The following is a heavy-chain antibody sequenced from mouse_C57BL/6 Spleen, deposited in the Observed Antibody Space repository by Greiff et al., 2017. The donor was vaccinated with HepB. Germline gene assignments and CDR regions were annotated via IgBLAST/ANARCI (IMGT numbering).Heavy chain of an antibody. J-gene: IGHJ4*01. CDR1: GYTFTDYY. D-gene: IGHD2-4*01. V-gene: IGHV1-26*01. CDR3: ARGNYDEDAMDY. CDR2: INPNNGGT. Sequence: EVQLQQSGPELVKPGASVKISCKASGYTFTDYYMNWVKQSHGKSLEWIGDINPNNGGTSYNQKFKGKATLTVDKSSSTAYMELRSLTSEDSAVYDCARGNYDEDAMDYWGQGTSVTVSS.